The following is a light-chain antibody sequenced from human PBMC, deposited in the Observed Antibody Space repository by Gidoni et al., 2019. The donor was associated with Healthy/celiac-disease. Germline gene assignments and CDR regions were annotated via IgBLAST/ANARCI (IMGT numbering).Light chain of an antibody. CDR3: QSYDSSLSGYV. Sequence: QSVLTQPPSVSGAPGQSVTISCTGSSSNIGAGYDVHWYQQLPGTAPKLLIYGTSNRPSGVPDRFSGSKSGTSASLAITGLQAEDEADYYCQSYDSSLSGYVFGTGTKATVL. CDR1: SSNIGAGYD. CDR2: GTS. V-gene: IGLV1-40*01. J-gene: IGLJ1*01.